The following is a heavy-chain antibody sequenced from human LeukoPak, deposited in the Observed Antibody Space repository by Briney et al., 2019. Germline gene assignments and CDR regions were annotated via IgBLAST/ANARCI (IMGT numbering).Heavy chain of an antibody. CDR1: GFTFSSYA. J-gene: IGHJ4*02. V-gene: IGHV3-30*04. CDR3: AAQPCSVGRCYLDY. D-gene: IGHD2-15*01. CDR2: IPYHGRDT. Sequence: GGSLRLSCAASGFTFSSYAMSWVRQAPGKGLEWVAVIPYHGRDTYYADSVKGRFTISRDNSKNTLYLQLNSLGAEDTAVYYCAAQPCSVGRCYLDYWGQGTLVTVSS.